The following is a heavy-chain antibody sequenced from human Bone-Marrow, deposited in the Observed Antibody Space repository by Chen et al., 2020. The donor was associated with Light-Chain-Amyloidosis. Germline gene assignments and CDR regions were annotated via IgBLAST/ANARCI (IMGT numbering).Heavy chain of an antibody. D-gene: IGHD2-2*01. CDR3: AREVPAVKKNYMDV. V-gene: IGHV4-39*07. CDR1: GGSIIGTSYD. J-gene: IGHJ6*03. CDR2: FYYTGIT. Sequence: QLHLQASGPGLVRPSETLSLTCAVSGGSIIGTSYDWVWIRQPPGKGLEWIGTFYYTGITYYNPSLKSRVTISVDMSKNQFSLILSSVTAADTAVYHCAREVPAVKKNYMDVWGKGTTVIVSS.